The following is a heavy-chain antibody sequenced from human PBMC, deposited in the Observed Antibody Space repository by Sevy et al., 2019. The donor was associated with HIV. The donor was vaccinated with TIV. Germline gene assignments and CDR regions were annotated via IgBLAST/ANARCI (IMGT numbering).Heavy chain of an antibody. D-gene: IGHD3-16*01. CDR3: ARDRGEILHSAFDY. CDR2: ISYDGRNYK. J-gene: IGHJ4*02. V-gene: IGHV3-30*14. Sequence: GGSLRLSCAASGFTFSDYSMHWVRQAPGKGLEWVAVISYDGRNYKYNVDSVKGRFTISRDNSKNTLFLQMNSVRAEDSAIYYCARDRGEILHSAFDYWGQGTLVTVSS. CDR1: GFTFSDYS.